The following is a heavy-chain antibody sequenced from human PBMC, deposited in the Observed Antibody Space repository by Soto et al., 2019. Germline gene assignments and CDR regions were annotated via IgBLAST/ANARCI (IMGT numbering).Heavy chain of an antibody. J-gene: IGHJ4*02. CDR2: INYSGST. Sequence: SETLSLTCTVSGGSISSSSYYWGWIRQPPGKGLEWIGSINYSGSTYYNPSLKSRVTISVDTSKNQFSLELSSVAAADTAVYYCARTGGRTVTVLFASWGQGTLVTVSS. CDR1: GGSISSSSYY. CDR3: ARTGGRTVTVLFAS. D-gene: IGHD2-21*02. V-gene: IGHV4-39*01.